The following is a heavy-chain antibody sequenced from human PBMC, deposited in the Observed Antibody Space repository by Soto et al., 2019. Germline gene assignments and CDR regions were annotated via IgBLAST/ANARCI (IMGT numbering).Heavy chain of an antibody. V-gene: IGHV3-23*01. Sequence: PGGSLRLSCAASGFTFSNYAVTWVRQAPGKGLEWVATISCSGSNKYYADSVKGRFTISRDNSKNTLYLQMNSLRAEDTAVYYCARDPYDSSGYAFDYWGQGTLVTVSS. CDR1: GFTFSNYA. CDR2: ISCSGSNK. J-gene: IGHJ4*02. D-gene: IGHD3-22*01. CDR3: ARDPYDSSGYAFDY.